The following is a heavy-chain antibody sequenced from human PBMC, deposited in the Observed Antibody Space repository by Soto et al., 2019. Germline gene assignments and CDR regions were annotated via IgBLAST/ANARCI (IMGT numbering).Heavy chain of an antibody. CDR1: GYTFTSYG. J-gene: IGHJ5*02. CDR3: ARRSGIAVAGKGVWFDP. Sequence: ASVKVSCKASGYTFTSYGISWVRQAPGQGLEWMGWISAYNGNTNYAQKLQGRVTMTKDTSTSTAYMELRSLRSDDTAVYYCARRSGIAVAGKGVWFDPWGKGTLVTV. V-gene: IGHV1-18*01. D-gene: IGHD6-19*01. CDR2: ISAYNGNT.